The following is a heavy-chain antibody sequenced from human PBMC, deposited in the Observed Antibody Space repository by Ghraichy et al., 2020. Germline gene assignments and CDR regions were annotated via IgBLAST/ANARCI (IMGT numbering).Heavy chain of an antibody. CDR2: INHSGST. Sequence: SETLSLTCAVYGGSFSGYYWSWIRQPPGKGLEWIGEINHSGSTNYNPSLKSRVTISVDTSKNQFSLKLSSVTAADTAVYYCARGGQQWLVWGNWFDPWGQGTLVTVSS. V-gene: IGHV4-34*01. D-gene: IGHD6-19*01. CDR3: ARGGQQWLVWGNWFDP. CDR1: GGSFSGYY. J-gene: IGHJ5*02.